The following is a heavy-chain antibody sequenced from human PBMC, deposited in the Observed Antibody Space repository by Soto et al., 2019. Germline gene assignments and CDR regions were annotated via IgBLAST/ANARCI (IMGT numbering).Heavy chain of an antibody. J-gene: IGHJ4*02. D-gene: IGHD5-18*01. CDR3: ARDWRGYSYGPNDY. V-gene: IGHV3-33*01. CDR1: GFTFSSYG. CDR2: IWYDGSNK. Sequence: GGSLRLSCAASGFTFSSYGMHWVRQAPGKGLEWVAVIWYDGSNKYYADSVKGRFTISRDNSKNTLYLQMNSLRAEDTAVYYCARDWRGYSYGPNDYWGQGTLVTVSS.